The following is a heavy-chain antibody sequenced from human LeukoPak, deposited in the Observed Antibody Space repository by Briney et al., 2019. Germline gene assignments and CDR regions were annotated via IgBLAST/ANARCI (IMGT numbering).Heavy chain of an antibody. CDR3: ARDPPVCSTSCLDY. CDR1: GFTISTNY. CDR2: IHSGGST. V-gene: IGHV3-53*01. Sequence: GGSLRLSCAVSGFTISTNYMSWVRQAPGKGLEWVSVIHSGGSTYYADSVKGRFTISRDNSKNTLYLQMNSLRVEDTAVYYCARDPPVCSTSCLDYWGQGTLVTVSS. J-gene: IGHJ4*02. D-gene: IGHD2-2*01.